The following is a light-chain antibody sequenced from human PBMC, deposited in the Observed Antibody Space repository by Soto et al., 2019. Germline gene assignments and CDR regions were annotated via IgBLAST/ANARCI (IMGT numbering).Light chain of an antibody. CDR2: AAS. V-gene: IGKV1-39*01. CDR3: QQYNSYSLWT. CDR1: LSISTY. J-gene: IGKJ1*01. Sequence: DLQMTQSPSSLSASVGDRVTITCRASLSISTYLNWYQQKPGKAPKLLIYAASSLQSGVPARFIGSGSGTDFTLNISSLQPDDFATYYCQQYNSYSLWTFGQGTKVDIK.